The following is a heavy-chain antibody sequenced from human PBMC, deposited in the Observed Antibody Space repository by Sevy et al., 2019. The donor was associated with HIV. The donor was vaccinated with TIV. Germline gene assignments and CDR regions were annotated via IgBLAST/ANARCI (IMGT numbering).Heavy chain of an antibody. CDR2: ISSSGSFT. V-gene: IGHV3-11*06. CDR3: ARGDCSGCPDY. D-gene: IGHD2-15*01. Sequence: GGSLRLSCAASGFTFSDHYMSWIRQAPGKGLEWVSYISSSGSFTNNADSVKGRFTISRDNAKNSLSLQMNSLRAEDTAVYYCARGDCSGCPDYWGQGTLVTVSS. CDR1: GFTFSDHY. J-gene: IGHJ4*02.